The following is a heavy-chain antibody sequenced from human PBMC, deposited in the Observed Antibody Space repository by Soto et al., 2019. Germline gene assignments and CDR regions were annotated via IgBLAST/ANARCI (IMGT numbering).Heavy chain of an antibody. Sequence: ASVKVSCKASGYSFTTYYLHWVRQAPGQGLEWMGIINPNSTSANYAQKFQGRITMTRDTSTSTVYMELRDLKSEDTAIYYCAKDPRSITGTTSIEDFQHWGPGTLVTVSS. CDR2: INPNSTSA. D-gene: IGHD1-20*01. J-gene: IGHJ1*01. CDR1: GYSFTTYY. V-gene: IGHV1-46*01. CDR3: AKDPRSITGTTSIEDFQH.